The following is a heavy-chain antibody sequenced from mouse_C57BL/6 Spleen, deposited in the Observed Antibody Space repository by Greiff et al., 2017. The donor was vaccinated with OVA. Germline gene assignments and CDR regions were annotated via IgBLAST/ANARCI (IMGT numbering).Heavy chain of an antibody. V-gene: IGHV1-78*01. Sequence: QVQLQQSDAELVKPGASVKISCKVSGYTFTDHTIHWMKQRPGQGLEWIGYINPSSGYTKYNQKFKDKATLTADKSSSTAYMQLSSLTSEDSAVYYCARKGYDYDGEDYWGQGTSVTVSS. CDR3: ARKGYDYDGEDY. CDR1: GYTFTDHT. D-gene: IGHD2-4*01. CDR2: INPSSGYT. J-gene: IGHJ4*01.